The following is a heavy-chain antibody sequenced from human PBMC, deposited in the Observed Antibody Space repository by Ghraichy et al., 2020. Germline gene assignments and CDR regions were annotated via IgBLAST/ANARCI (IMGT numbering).Heavy chain of an antibody. CDR3: TENLGGYCSGGSCQGRYYFDY. V-gene: IGHV1-69*13. D-gene: IGHD2-15*01. J-gene: IGHJ4*02. Sequence: SVKVSCKASGGTFSSYAISWVRQAPGQGLEWMGGIIPIFGTANYAQKFQGRVTITADESTSTAYMELSSLRSEDTAVYYCTENLGGYCSGGSCQGRYYFDYWGQGTLVTVSS. CDR1: GGTFSSYA. CDR2: IIPIFGTA.